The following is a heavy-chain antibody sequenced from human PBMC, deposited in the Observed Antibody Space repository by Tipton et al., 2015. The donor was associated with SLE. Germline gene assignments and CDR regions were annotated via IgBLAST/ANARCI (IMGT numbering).Heavy chain of an antibody. CDR1: GYTFTSYG. V-gene: IGHV1-18*01. CDR3: ARDTPPNWGYWYFDL. D-gene: IGHD7-27*01. J-gene: IGHJ2*01. Sequence: QSGAEVKKPGASVKGSCKASGYTFTSYGISWVRQAPGQGLEWMGWISAYNGNTNYAQKLQGRVTMTTDTSTSTAYMELRSLRSDDTAVYYCARDTPPNWGYWYFDLWGRGTLVTVSS. CDR2: ISAYNGNT.